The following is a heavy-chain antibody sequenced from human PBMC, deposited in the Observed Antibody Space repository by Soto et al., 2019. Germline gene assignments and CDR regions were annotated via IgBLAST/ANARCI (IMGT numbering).Heavy chain of an antibody. CDR1: GFTFSDHW. D-gene: IGHD2-15*01. J-gene: IGHJ4*01. Sequence: GGSLRLSCAASGFTFSDHWMSWVRQAPGKGLEFVANIKQDGSEDFYVDSVEGRFTISRDNANNALYLQMSSLRAEDTAVYYCTRGYCSGGSCYYEFLFVDWGHGTLVTVSS. CDR3: TRGYCSGGSCYYEFLFVD. CDR2: IKQDGSED. V-gene: IGHV3-7*03.